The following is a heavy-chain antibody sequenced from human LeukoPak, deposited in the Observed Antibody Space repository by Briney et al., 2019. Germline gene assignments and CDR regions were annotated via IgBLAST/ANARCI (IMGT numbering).Heavy chain of an antibody. CDR3: AKDSAYSGGPFAGGFDH. Sequence: GGSLRLSCAASGFTFSSYSMNWVRQAPGKGLEWVSYISSSSSTIYYTDSVKGRFTISRDNPKNSLYLQMNSLRAEDTAVYYCAKDSAYSGGPFAGGFDHWGQGTLVTVSA. CDR1: GFTFSSYS. CDR2: ISSSSSTI. V-gene: IGHV3-48*04. D-gene: IGHD5-18*01. J-gene: IGHJ4*02.